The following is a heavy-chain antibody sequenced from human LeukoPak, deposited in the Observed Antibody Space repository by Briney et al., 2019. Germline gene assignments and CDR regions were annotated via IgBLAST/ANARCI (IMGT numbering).Heavy chain of an antibody. CDR3: ATRYYYDSSALPLGY. D-gene: IGHD3-22*01. Sequence: SVKVSCKASGGTFSSYAISWVRQAPGQGLEWMGRIIPILGIANYAQKFQGRVTITADRSTSTAYMELSSLRSEDTAVYYCATRYYYDSSALPLGYWGQGTLVTVSS. J-gene: IGHJ4*02. V-gene: IGHV1-69*04. CDR1: GGTFSSYA. CDR2: IIPILGIA.